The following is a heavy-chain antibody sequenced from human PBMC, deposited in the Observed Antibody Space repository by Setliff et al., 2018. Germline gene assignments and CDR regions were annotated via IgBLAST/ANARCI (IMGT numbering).Heavy chain of an antibody. Sequence: PSETLSLTCSVSGGSIISSTYNWGWIRQPPGKGLEWIGSIYYSGTTYYNPSLESRVTMSVDTSRNQLSLKLTSVTAADTALYYCARHVGIRGRGYNYYYYYMDVWGKGTTVTVSS. CDR3: ARHVGIRGRGYNYYYYYMDV. D-gene: IGHD3-10*01. V-gene: IGHV4-39*01. CDR2: IYYSGTT. CDR1: GGSIISSTYN. J-gene: IGHJ6*03.